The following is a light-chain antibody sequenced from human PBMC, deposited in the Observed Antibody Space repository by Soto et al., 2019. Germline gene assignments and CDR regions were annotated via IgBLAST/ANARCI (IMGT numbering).Light chain of an antibody. Sequence: DIQMTQSPSTLSGSVGDRVTITCRASQTISSWLAWYQQKPGKAPKLLIYKASTLRSGVPSRFSGSGSGTEFTLTISRLQSDDFSTYFCQHYNSYSEAFGQGTRVKRK. CDR2: KAS. CDR3: QHYNSYSEA. CDR1: QTISSW. J-gene: IGKJ1*01. V-gene: IGKV1-5*03.